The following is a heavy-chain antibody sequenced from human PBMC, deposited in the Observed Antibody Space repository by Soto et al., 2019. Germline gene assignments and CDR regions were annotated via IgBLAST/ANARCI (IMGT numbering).Heavy chain of an antibody. CDR2: ISAYNGNT. J-gene: IGHJ5*02. Sequence: QVQLVQSGAEGKKPGASVKVSCKASGYTFTSYGISWVRQAPGQGLEWMGWISAYNGNTNYAQILQGRVTMTTDTSTSTAYLELRSLRSDDTAVDYCARVKTSGYHNWFDPWGQGTLVTVSS. D-gene: IGHD3-22*01. CDR1: GYTFTSYG. V-gene: IGHV1-18*01. CDR3: ARVKTSGYHNWFDP.